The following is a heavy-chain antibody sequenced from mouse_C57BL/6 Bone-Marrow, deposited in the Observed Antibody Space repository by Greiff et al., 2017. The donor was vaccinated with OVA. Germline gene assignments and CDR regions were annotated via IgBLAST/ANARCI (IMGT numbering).Heavy chain of an antibody. Sequence: DVQLVESGEGLVKPGGSLKLSCAASGFTFSSYAMSWVRQTPEKRLEWVAYISSGGDYIYYADTVKGRFTISRDNARNTLYLQMSSLKSEDTAMYYCTRGGDVGAMDYWGQGTSVTVSS. D-gene: IGHD3-3*01. V-gene: IGHV5-9-1*02. J-gene: IGHJ4*01. CDR1: GFTFSSYA. CDR2: ISSGGDYI. CDR3: TRGGDVGAMDY.